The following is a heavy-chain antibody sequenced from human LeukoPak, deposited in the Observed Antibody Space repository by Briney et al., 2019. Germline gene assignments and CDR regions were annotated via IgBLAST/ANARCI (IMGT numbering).Heavy chain of an antibody. CDR1: GGSISSYY. V-gene: IGHV4-4*07. J-gene: IGHJ4*02. CDR3: ARAGMTTVTDFDY. D-gene: IGHD4-17*01. CDR2: IYTSGSS. Sequence: SETLSLTCTVSGGSISSYYWSWLRQPAGKGLEWIGRIYTSGSSNHHPSLKSRVTMSVDTSKNQFSLKLSSVTAADTAVYYCARAGMTTVTDFDYWGQGTLVTVSS.